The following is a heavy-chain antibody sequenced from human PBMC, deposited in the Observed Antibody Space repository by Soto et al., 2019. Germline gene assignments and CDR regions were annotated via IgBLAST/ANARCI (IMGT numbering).Heavy chain of an antibody. D-gene: IGHD1-7*01. CDR3: VRRVSGNYDY. V-gene: IGHV3-64*01. J-gene: IGHJ4*02. CDR1: GFTFSSYD. CDR2: ISSNGGTT. Sequence: ELQLAESGGGMVQPGGSLRLYCVASGFTFSSYDMHWVRQAPGKGLEYVSSISSNGGTTYYGNSVKGRFTIYRDNSKNTLYLQMGSLRAEDMAVYYCVRRVSGNYDYWGQGTLVTVSS.